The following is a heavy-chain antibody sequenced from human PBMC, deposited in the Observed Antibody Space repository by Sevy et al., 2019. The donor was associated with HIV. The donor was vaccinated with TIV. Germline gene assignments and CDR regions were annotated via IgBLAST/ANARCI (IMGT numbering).Heavy chain of an antibody. J-gene: IGHJ6*02. CDR1: GGSISSYY. V-gene: IGHV4-59*12. CDR3: ARAGGNTYWGMDV. Sequence: SETLSLTCTVSGGSISSYYWSWIRQPPGKGLEAIGYMYYNGRTYYNPSLSSGVTISVDKSQNQVSLQLSSLTAADTAVYYCARAGGNTYWGMDVWGQGITVTVSS. D-gene: IGHD3-16*01. CDR2: MYYNGRT.